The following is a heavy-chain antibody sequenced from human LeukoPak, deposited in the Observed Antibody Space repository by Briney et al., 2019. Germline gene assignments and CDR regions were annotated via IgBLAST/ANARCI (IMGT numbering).Heavy chain of an antibody. Sequence: SETLSLTCAVYGESFSGYYWSWIRQPPGKGLEWIGYIYYSGSTNYNPSLKSRVTISVDTSKNQFSLKLSSVTAADTAVYYCLQGSSSGDYWGQGTLVTVSS. CDR3: LQGSSSGDY. CDR2: IYYSGST. CDR1: GESFSGYY. J-gene: IGHJ4*02. V-gene: IGHV4-59*01. D-gene: IGHD6-25*01.